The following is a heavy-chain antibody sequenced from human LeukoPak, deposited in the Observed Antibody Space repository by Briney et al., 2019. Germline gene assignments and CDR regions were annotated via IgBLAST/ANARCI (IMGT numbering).Heavy chain of an antibody. D-gene: IGHD3-9*01. CDR2: INHSGSS. J-gene: IGHJ3*02. CDR1: GGSFSGYY. CDR3: ARDHPVADWAPDI. V-gene: IGHV4-34*01. Sequence: PSETLSLTCAVYGGSFSGYYWSWIRQPPGKGLEWIGEINHSGSSNYNPSLKSRVTISVDTSKNQFSLKLSSVTAADTAVYYCARDHPVADWAPDIWGRGTMVTVSS.